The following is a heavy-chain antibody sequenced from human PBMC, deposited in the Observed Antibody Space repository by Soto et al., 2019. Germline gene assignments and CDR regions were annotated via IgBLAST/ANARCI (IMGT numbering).Heavy chain of an antibody. CDR2: ISYDVSNK. J-gene: IGHJ6*02. CDR1: GFTSSSYG. D-gene: IGHD3-3*01. Sequence: GXSLGTSCAASGFTSSSYGMHWVRQAPVKGLEWWEVISYDVSNKYYADSVKGRFTISRDNSKNTLYLQMNSLRAEDTAVYYCANGFTIFGTDYYYGMDVWGQGTTVTVSS. CDR3: ANGFTIFGTDYYYGMDV. V-gene: IGHV3-30*18.